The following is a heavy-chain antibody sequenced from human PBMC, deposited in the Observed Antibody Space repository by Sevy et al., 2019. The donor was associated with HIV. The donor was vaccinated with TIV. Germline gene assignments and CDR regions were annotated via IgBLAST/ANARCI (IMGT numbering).Heavy chain of an antibody. J-gene: IGHJ6*03. CDR1: GFTFSSYA. CDR2: ISYDGSNK. V-gene: IGHV3-30-3*01. D-gene: IGHD5-18*01. Sequence: GGSLRLSCAASGFTFSSYAMHWVRQAPGKGLEWVAVISYDGSNKYYAASVKGRFTISRDNSKNTLYLQMNSLKAEDTAVYYCSTALPDTAMVTGSYYYYYLDVWGKGTTVTVSS. CDR3: STALPDTAMVTGSYYYYYLDV.